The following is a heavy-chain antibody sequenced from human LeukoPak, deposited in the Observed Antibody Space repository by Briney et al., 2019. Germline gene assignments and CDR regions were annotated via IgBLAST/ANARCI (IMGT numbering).Heavy chain of an antibody. Sequence: GGSLRLSCAASGFTFSSYSMNWVRQAPGKGLEGVSSISSSSSYIYYADSVKGRFTISRDNAKNSLYLQMNSLRAEDTAVYYCARDWGYCSSTSCYTFDYWGQGTLVTVSS. D-gene: IGHD2-2*02. CDR2: ISSSSSYI. V-gene: IGHV3-21*01. CDR3: ARDWGYCSSTSCYTFDY. J-gene: IGHJ4*02. CDR1: GFTFSSYS.